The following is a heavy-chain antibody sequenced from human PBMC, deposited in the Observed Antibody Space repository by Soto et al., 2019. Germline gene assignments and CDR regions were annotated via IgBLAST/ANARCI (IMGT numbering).Heavy chain of an antibody. CDR2: IIPIFDTA. D-gene: IGHD2-2*01. V-gene: IGHV1-69*12. J-gene: IGHJ6*02. Sequence: QVQLVQSGAEVKKPGSSVKVSCKASGGTFSSYAISWVRQAPGQGLEWMGGIIPIFDTANYAQKFQGRVTITADESTSTAYLELRSLRSEDTAVYYCARHDCISSSCYYYCYYCMDVWGQGTTVTVSS. CDR1: GGTFSSYA. CDR3: ARHDCISSSCYYYCYYCMDV.